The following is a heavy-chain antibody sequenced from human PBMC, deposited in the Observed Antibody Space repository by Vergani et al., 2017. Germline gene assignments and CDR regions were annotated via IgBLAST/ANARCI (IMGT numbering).Heavy chain of an antibody. J-gene: IGHJ5*02. D-gene: IGHD3-22*01. Sequence: QVQLQQSGPGLVKPSQTLSLTCAISGDSVSSNSAAWNWIRQSPSRGLEWLGRTYYRSKWYNDYAVFVKSRITITPDTSKYQFSLQLNSGTPEDTAVYYWARVGYYDAEVGWFDPGGQGTLVTVSS. CDR1: GDSVSSNSAA. V-gene: IGHV6-1*01. CDR2: TYYRSKWYN. CDR3: ARVGYYDAEVGWFDP.